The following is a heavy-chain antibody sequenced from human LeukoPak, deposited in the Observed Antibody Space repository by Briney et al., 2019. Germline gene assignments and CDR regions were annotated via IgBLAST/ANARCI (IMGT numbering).Heavy chain of an antibody. J-gene: IGHJ4*02. CDR1: GFTFSSYG. CDR2: MSNDGNNK. D-gene: IGHD2/OR15-2a*01. V-gene: IGHV3-30*03. Sequence: GGSLRLSCAASGFTFSSYGMHWVRQAPGKGLEWVAVMSNDGNNKYYADSVKGRFTISRDNAKNSLYLQMNSLRAEDTAVYYCARGASIDYWGQGTLVTVSS. CDR3: ARGASIDY.